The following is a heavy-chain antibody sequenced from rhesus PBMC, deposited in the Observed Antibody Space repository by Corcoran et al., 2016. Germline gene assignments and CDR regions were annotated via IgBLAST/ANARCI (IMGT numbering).Heavy chain of an antibody. V-gene: IGHV4-99*02. D-gene: IGHD3-34*01. Sequence: VQLQESGPGLVKPSETLSLTCAVSGYSIRSGLFWGWIRQPPGKGLEYIGYMVGGSGSSSYNPSLRSRVSISKDASENHFSLKLTSVTAADTAVYYCARVGVGWGDSLWDQGVLVTVSS. J-gene: IGHJ4*01. CDR1: GYSIRSGLF. CDR2: MVGGSGSS. CDR3: ARVGVGWGDSL.